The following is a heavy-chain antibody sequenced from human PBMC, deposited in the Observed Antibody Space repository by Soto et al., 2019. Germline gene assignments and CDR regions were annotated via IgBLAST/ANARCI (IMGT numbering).Heavy chain of an antibody. CDR2: ISYDGSDK. CDR3: ARDAPVGY. Sequence: QVQLVESGGGVVQPGRSLRLSCAASGFTFSSFAVHWVRQAPGKGLEWVAVISYDGSDKFYADSVKGRFTISRDNSKNTLELQMTSLRVEDTAVYYCARDAPVGYWGQGTLVTVSS. J-gene: IGHJ4*02. CDR1: GFTFSSFA. V-gene: IGHV3-30-3*01.